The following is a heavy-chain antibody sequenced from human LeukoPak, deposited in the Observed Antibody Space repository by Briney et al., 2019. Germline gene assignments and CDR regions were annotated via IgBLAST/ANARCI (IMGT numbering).Heavy chain of an antibody. CDR2: IYYSGST. Sequence: SETLSLTCTVSGGSISSSSYYWGWIRQPPGKGLEWIGSIYYSGSTYYNPSLKSRVTISVDTSKNQFSLQLNSVTPEDTAVYYCARQDWYFDLWGRGTLVTVSS. J-gene: IGHJ2*01. CDR3: ARQDWYFDL. CDR1: GGSISSSSYY. V-gene: IGHV4-39*07.